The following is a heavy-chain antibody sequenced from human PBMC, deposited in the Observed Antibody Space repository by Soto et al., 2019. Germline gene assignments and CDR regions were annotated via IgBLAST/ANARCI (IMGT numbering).Heavy chain of an antibody. D-gene: IGHD3-3*01. Sequence: PGESLKLSCNGSEYSFTSYWISWVRQMPGKGLEWMGRIDPSDSYTNYSPSFQGHVTISADKSISTAYLQWSSLKASDTAMYYCARLGRFLNYAMDVWGQGTTVTVSS. CDR1: EYSFTSYW. V-gene: IGHV5-10-1*01. J-gene: IGHJ6*02. CDR3: ARLGRFLNYAMDV. CDR2: IDPSDSYT.